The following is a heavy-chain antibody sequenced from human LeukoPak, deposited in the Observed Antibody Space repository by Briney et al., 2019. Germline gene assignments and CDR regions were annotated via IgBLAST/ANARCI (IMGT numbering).Heavy chain of an antibody. Sequence: SSETLSLTCTVSGDSVSSGSYYWSWIRQPPGKGLEWNGYISYRWSTNYIPSLKSRDTISVDPYKNQFSMKLTSVSGQDRVVYYCAGARGRIVGAALSPDAFDIWGQGTMVTVSS. V-gene: IGHV4-61*01. CDR2: ISYRWST. D-gene: IGHD1-26*01. CDR1: GDSVSSGSYY. CDR3: AGARGRIVGAALSPDAFDI. J-gene: IGHJ3*02.